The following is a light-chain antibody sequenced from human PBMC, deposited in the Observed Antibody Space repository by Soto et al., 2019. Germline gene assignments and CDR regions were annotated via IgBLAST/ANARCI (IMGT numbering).Light chain of an antibody. V-gene: IGKV1-33*01. CDR1: QDISTY. CDR3: QQYDILPL. Sequence: DIQMTQSPSSLSASVGDRVTITCQTSQDISTYLNWYQQKPGKAPKLLIYDASNLETGVPSRFSGSGSGTEFTFTISSLQPEDFATYYCQQYDILPLFGQGTKVEIK. CDR2: DAS. J-gene: IGKJ2*01.